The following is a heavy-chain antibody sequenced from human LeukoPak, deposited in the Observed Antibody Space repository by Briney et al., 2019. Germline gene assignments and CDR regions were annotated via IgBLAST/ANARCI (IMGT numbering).Heavy chain of an antibody. D-gene: IGHD2-15*01. J-gene: IGHJ5*01. CDR1: GFSFSRHS. CDR2: ITASGGDS. V-gene: IGHV3-23*01. CDR3: ARRGLQGFCSVNSCHSFFDS. Sequence: PGGSLRLSCVASGFSFSRHSISWVRQAPGKGLEWVSAITASGGDSFYAESVEGRFSVSRDDSKSTVFLQMSSLTADDTGLYFCARRGLQGFCSVNSCHSFFDSWGRGTRVNVSS.